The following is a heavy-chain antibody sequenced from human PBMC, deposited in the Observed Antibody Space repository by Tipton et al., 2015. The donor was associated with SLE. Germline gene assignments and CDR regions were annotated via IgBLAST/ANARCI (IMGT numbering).Heavy chain of an antibody. Sequence: GSLRLSCAASGFTFGNFAMHWVRQAPGKGLEWVSGVSTSGGSTYYADSVKGRFTVARDNSKNTVYLQMNSLRAEDTAVYYCAKEGVVVAGRYYFDYWGQGTLVTVSS. D-gene: IGHD2-15*01. V-gene: IGHV3-23*01. CDR2: VSTSGGST. CDR3: AKEGVVVAGRYYFDY. J-gene: IGHJ4*02. CDR1: GFTFGNFA.